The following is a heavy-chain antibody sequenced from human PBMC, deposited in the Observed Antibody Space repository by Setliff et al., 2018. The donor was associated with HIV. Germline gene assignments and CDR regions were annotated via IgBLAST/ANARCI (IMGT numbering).Heavy chain of an antibody. J-gene: IGHJ4*02. D-gene: IGHD3-16*02. CDR3: ARVQTVIPPSFDH. CDR1: GGTFSTYA. V-gene: IGHV1-69*13. Sequence: GASVKVSCKASGGTFSTYAISWVRQAPGKGLEWMGGIIPIFATANYAQKFQGRVTITADESTSTAYMELRSLRSEDTAVYYCARVQTVIPPSFDHWGQGTLVTVSS. CDR2: IIPIFATA.